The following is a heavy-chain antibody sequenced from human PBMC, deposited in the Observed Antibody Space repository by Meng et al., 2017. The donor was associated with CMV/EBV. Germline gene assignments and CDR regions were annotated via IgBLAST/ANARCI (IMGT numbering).Heavy chain of an antibody. Sequence: GGSLRLSCAASGFTFSSYWMHWVRQAPGKGLVWVSRINSDGSSTSYADSGKGRFTISRDNSKNTLCLQMNSLRAEDTAVYYCARENIDSSGYFDYWGQGTLVTVSS. CDR3: ARENIDSSGYFDY. CDR1: GFTFSSYW. J-gene: IGHJ4*02. CDR2: INSDGSST. V-gene: IGHV3-74*01. D-gene: IGHD3-22*01.